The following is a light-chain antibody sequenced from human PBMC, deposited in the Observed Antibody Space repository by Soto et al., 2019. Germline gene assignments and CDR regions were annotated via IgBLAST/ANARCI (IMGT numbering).Light chain of an antibody. J-gene: IGLJ1*01. V-gene: IGLV2-14*01. Sequence: QYVLTQPASVSGSPGQSITISCTGTSSDVGGYNYVSWYQQHPGNAPKLMIYDVRNRPSGASNRFFRSKSGNTASLTISGLQAEDVADNYWTSNKIRSTLEYGFGTGCTVTVL. CDR3: TSNKIRSTLEYG. CDR2: DVR. CDR1: SSDVGGYNY.